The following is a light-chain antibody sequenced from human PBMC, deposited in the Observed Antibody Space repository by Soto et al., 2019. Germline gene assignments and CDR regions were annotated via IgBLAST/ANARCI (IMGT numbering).Light chain of an antibody. CDR2: GAS. V-gene: IGKV3-15*01. CDR3: QQRSNWPIT. J-gene: IGKJ5*01. Sequence: EIVMTQSPATLSVSPGERATLSCRAGQSVSSNLAWYQQKPGQAPRLLIYGASTRATGIPARFSGSGSGTEFTLTISRLEPEDSAVYYCQQRSNWPITFGQGTRLEIK. CDR1: QSVSSN.